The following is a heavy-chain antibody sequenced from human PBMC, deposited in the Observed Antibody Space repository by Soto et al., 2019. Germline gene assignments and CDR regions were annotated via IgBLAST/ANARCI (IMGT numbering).Heavy chain of an antibody. CDR3: ARDGVAPGLYFDY. CDR2: IKYDGTEK. J-gene: IGHJ4*02. CDR1: GFTFSDYW. Sequence: PGGSLRLSCGASGFTFSDYWMNWVRQAPGKGLEWVASIKYDGTEKIYVDSVKGRFTISRDNAKNSLYLQIASLRAEDTAVYYCARDGVAPGLYFDYWGQGTLVTVSS. V-gene: IGHV3-7*05. D-gene: IGHD6-13*01.